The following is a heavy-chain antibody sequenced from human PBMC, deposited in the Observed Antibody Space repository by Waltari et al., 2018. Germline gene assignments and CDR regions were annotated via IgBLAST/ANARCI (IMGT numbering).Heavy chain of an antibody. J-gene: IGHJ6*04. V-gene: IGHV3-53*01. CDR3: ARDWLGPGGVPDV. Sequence: EMRLVESGGGLIQPGGSLRLSCAASGRAVSNNYLGWVRQAPGKGLEWGSLIFSAVKTYYADSVEGRFTISRDSSNNIVYLQMNNLRAEDTAVYYCARDWLGPGGVPDVWGKGTTVTVSS. CDR2: IFSAVKT. D-gene: IGHD3-10*01. CDR1: GRAVSNNY.